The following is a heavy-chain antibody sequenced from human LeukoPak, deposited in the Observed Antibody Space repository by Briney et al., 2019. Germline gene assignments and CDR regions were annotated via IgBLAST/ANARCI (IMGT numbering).Heavy chain of an antibody. CDR3: AGDIVVVPAAIPYAFDI. D-gene: IGHD2-2*02. CDR2: INHSGST. Sequence: SETLSLTCAVYGGSFSGYYWSWIRQPPGKGLEWIGEINHSGSTNYNPSLKSRVTISVDTSKNQFSLKLSSVTAADTAVYYCAGDIVVVPAAIPYAFDIWGQGTMVTVSS. J-gene: IGHJ3*02. CDR1: GGSFSGYY. V-gene: IGHV4-34*01.